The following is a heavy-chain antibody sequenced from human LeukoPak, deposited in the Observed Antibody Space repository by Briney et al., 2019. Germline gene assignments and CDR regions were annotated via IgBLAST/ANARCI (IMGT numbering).Heavy chain of an antibody. Sequence: GGSLKLSCAASGFSFSSYAMSWVRQAPGKGLEWVSSISGSGDNTYYAESVKGRFTISRDNSKNTLFLQMNSLRAEDTAVFYCANRSGYPPAWFFAFWAQETLVTVSS. CDR2: ISGSGDNT. D-gene: IGHD2-2*03. J-gene: IGHJ4*02. CDR1: GFSFSSYA. CDR3: ANRSGYPPAWFFAF. V-gene: IGHV3-23*01.